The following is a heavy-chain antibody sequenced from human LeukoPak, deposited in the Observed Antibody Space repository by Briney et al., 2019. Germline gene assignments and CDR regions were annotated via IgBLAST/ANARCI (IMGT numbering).Heavy chain of an antibody. CDR3: VSDAPTGVYGMDV. D-gene: IGHD1-1*01. V-gene: IGHV1-2*02. CDR2: INPHSGDT. J-gene: IGHJ6*02. Sequence: ASVKVSCKASGYSFTYNHIHWVRQAPGQGLEWMGWINPHSGDTNYTQKFQDRVTMIRDTSNRTVYMEVTRLRSDDTAVYSSVSDAPTGVYGMDVWGQGTTVTVSS. CDR1: GYSFTYNH.